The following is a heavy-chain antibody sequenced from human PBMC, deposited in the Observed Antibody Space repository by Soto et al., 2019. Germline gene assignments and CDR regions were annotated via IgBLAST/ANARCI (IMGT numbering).Heavy chain of an antibody. V-gene: IGHV4-31*03. CDR2: IYYSGST. Sequence: QVQLQEAGPGLVKPSQTLSLTCTVSGGAISSGGYYWSWIRQHPGKGLDWIGYIYYSGSTYYNPSLKSRVTISVDTSKNQFSLKLSSVTAADTAVYYCALWVADSGAFDIWGQGTMVTVSS. D-gene: IGHD6-19*01. CDR3: ALWVADSGAFDI. J-gene: IGHJ3*02. CDR1: GGAISSGGYY.